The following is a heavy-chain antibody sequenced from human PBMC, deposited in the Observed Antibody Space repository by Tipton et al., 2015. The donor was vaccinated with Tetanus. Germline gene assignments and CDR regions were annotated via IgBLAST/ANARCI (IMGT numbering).Heavy chain of an antibody. CDR1: GGSSSGFY. J-gene: IGHJ5*02. D-gene: IGHD6-6*01. V-gene: IGHV4-34*09. CDR3: ARDQGGGRVVRLNWFDP. CDR2: INHRGGT. Sequence: TLSLTCAVYGGSSSGFYWSWIRQTPGKGLEWIGEINHRGGTSYNPSLESRVTISVDTSKNQFSLKLTSVTAADTAMYYCARDQGGGRVVRLNWFDPWGQGTLVTVSS.